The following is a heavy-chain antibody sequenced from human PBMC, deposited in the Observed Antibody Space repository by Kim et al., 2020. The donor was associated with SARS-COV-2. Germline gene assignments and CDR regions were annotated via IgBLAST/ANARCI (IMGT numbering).Heavy chain of an antibody. CDR1: GYTFTSYG. CDR3: ARDRKGVDGGNSARKVERSGIDY. V-gene: IGHV1-18*01. J-gene: IGHJ4*02. D-gene: IGHD2-21*02. Sequence: ASVKVSCKASGYTFTSYGISWVRQAPGQGLEWMGWISAYNGNTNYAQKLQGRVTMTTDTSTSTAYMELRSLRSDDTAVYYCARDRKGVDGGNSARKVERSGIDYWGQGTLVTVSS. CDR2: ISAYNGNT.